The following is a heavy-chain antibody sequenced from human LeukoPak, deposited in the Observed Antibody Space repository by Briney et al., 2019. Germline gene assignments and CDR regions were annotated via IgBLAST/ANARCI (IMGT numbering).Heavy chain of an antibody. CDR1: GVSISSYY. J-gene: IGHJ6*02. CDR3: AGSAYHDYGDSRPYYYYGMDV. V-gene: IGHV4-59*01. Sequence: ASETLSLTCTVSGVSISSYYWSWIRQPPGKGLEWIGYIYYSGSTNYNPSLKSRVTISVDTSKNQFSLKLSSVTAADTAVYYCAGSAYHDYGDSRPYYYYGMDVWGQGTTVTVSS. D-gene: IGHD4-17*01. CDR2: IYYSGST.